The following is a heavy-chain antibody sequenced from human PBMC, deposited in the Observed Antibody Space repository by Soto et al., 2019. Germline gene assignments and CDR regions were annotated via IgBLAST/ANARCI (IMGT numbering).Heavy chain of an antibody. CDR1: GYTFTSYD. Sequence: QVQLVQSGAEVKKPGASVKVSCKASGYTFTSYDINWVRQATGQGLEWMGWMNPNSGNTGYAQKFQGRVTMTRNTSISTAYMELSSLRSEDTAVYYCARGGMGCISTSCSPYYYYYGMDVWGQGTTVTVSS. V-gene: IGHV1-8*01. CDR3: ARGGMGCISTSCSPYYYYYGMDV. J-gene: IGHJ6*02. D-gene: IGHD2-2*01. CDR2: MNPNSGNT.